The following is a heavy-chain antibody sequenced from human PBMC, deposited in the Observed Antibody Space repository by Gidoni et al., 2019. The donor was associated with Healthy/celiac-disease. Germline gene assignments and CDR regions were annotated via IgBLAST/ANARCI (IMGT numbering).Heavy chain of an antibody. Sequence: QVQLQQWGAGLLKPSETLSLTCAVYGGSFSGYYWSWIRQPPGKGLEWIGEINHSGSTNYNPSLKSRVTISVDTSKNQFSLKLSSVTAADTAVYYCARLSSSGYYYYGMDVWGQGTTVTVSS. J-gene: IGHJ6*02. CDR1: GGSFSGYY. V-gene: IGHV4-34*01. D-gene: IGHD6-19*01. CDR3: ARLSSSGYYYYGMDV. CDR2: INHSGST.